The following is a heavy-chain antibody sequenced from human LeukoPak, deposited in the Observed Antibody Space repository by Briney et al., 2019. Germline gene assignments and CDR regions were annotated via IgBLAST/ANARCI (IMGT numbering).Heavy chain of an antibody. D-gene: IGHD6-19*01. V-gene: IGHV3-33*01. J-gene: IGHJ4*02. Sequence: GGSLRPSCAASGFPFSSYGMHWVRQAPGKGLEWVARLVYDARSDYANSVKGRFSISRDDSKNTLFLDMSNLRVEDTALYYCARDLSAAFDFWGQGVLVTVSS. CDR3: ARDLSAAFDF. CDR1: GFPFSSYG. CDR2: LVYDARS.